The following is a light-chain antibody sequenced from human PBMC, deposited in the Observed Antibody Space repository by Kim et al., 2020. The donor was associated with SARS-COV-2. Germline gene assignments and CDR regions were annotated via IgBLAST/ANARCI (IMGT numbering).Light chain of an antibody. J-gene: IGKJ2*01. CDR3: QQYYTTPYT. CDR1: QSVLYSANNQND. V-gene: IGKV4-1*01. CDR2: WAS. Sequence: RATINCKSSQSVLYSANNQNDLAWYQQKPGQPPKLLIYWASTRQYGVPDRFSGSGSGTDFTLAISSLQAEDVAVYYCQQYYTTPYTFGQGTKLEIK.